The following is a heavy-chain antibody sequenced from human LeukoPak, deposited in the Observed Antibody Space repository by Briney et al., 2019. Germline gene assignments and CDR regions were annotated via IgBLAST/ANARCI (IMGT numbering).Heavy chain of an antibody. D-gene: IGHD2-15*01. CDR2: ISGSGGST. Sequence: GGSMRLSCAVSGFTFSSYAMSWVRQAPGKGLEWVSAISGSGGSTYYADSVKGRFTISRDNSKNTLYLQMNSLRAEDTAVYYCAKIVVVVAATHDAFDIWGQGTMVTVSS. CDR3: AKIVVVVAATHDAFDI. CDR1: GFTFSSYA. V-gene: IGHV3-23*01. J-gene: IGHJ3*02.